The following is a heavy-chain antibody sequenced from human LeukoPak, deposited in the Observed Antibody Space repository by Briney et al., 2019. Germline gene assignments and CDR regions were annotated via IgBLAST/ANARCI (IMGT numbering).Heavy chain of an antibody. CDR1: GGSISSYY. CDR2: IHYSGST. Sequence: PSETLSLTCSVSGGSISSYYWSWIRQPPGKGLEWIGYIHYSGSTNYNPSLKSRVTISVDTSKNQFSLKLSSVTAADTAVYYCARLLVATDYWGQGTLVTVSS. V-gene: IGHV4-59*12. J-gene: IGHJ4*02. CDR3: ARLLVATDY. D-gene: IGHD5-12*01.